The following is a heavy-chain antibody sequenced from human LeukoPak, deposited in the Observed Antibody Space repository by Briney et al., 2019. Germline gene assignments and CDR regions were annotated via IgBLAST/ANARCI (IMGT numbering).Heavy chain of an antibody. CDR1: GGSISTYS. V-gene: IGHV4-4*07. CDR2: IFASGST. J-gene: IGHJ3*02. Sequence: SETLSLTCTVSGGSISTYSWNWIRQPAGKGLEWIGRIFASGSTKYNPSLKSRVTMSVETSKNQFSLKLSSVTAAGTAVYYCAREGSAFDIWGQGTMVTVSS. CDR3: AREGSAFDI.